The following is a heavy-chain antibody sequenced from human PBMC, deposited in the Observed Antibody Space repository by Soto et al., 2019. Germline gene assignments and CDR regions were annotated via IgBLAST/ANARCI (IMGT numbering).Heavy chain of an antibody. CDR2: IGHGGGT. CDR3: ARHGGYYFDY. Sequence: VQLQQWGAGLLKPSETLSVTCAVYGGSFSGYYWSWIRQPPGKGLEWIGEIGHGGGTIYNPSLETRVTISEDSANNQLSLKVNSVTAADTAVYYCARHGGYYFDYWGQGAPVTVSS. V-gene: IGHV4-34*01. CDR1: GGSFSGYY. D-gene: IGHD3-16*01. J-gene: IGHJ4*02.